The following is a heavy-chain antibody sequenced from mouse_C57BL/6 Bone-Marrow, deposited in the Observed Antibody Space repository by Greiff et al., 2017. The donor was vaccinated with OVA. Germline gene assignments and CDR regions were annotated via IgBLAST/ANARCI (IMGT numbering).Heavy chain of an antibody. Sequence: EVMLVESEGGLVQPGSSMKLSCTASGFTFSDYYMAWVRQVPEKGLEWVANINYDGSSTYYLDSLKSRFIISSDNAKNILYLQMSSLKSEDTATYDCARDREGKGYFDVWGTGTTVTVSS. CDR3: ARDREGKGYFDV. J-gene: IGHJ1*03. CDR1: GFTFSDYY. V-gene: IGHV5-16*01. CDR2: INYDGSST. D-gene: IGHD2-1*01.